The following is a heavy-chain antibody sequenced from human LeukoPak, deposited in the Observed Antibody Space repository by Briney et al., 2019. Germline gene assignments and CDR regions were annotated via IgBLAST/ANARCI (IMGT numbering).Heavy chain of an antibody. V-gene: IGHV3-21*01. CDR2: ISSSSIYI. CDR3: ARGGTAALTY. D-gene: IGHD6-13*01. CDR1: GFTFSSYS. Sequence: GGSLRLSCAASGFTFSSYSMNWVRQAPGKGLEWVSSISSSSIYIYYADSVKGRFTISRDNAKKSLYLQMNSLRAEDTAVYYCARGGTAALTYWGQGTLVTVSS. J-gene: IGHJ4*02.